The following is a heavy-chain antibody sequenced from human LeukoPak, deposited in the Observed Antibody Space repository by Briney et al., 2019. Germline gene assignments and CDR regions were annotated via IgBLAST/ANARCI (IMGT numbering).Heavy chain of an antibody. CDR3: ARDSPVTPIYYYGLDV. V-gene: IGHV4-30-4*01. Sequence: SETLSLTCTVSGGSISSGDYYWSWIRQPPGKGLEWIGDIYYTGTTYYNPSLKSRVSISVDRSKSQFSLRLSSVAAADTAVYYCARDSPVTPIYYYGLDVWGQGTTVTVSS. J-gene: IGHJ6*02. D-gene: IGHD4-17*01. CDR1: GGSISSGDYY. CDR2: IYYTGTT.